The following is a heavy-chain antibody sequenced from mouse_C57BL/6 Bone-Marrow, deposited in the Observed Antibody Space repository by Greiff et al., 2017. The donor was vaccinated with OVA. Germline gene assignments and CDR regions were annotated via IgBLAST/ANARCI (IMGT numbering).Heavy chain of an antibody. CDR1: GFTFSSYT. CDR3: ARKRRFDY. CDR2: ISGGGGNT. V-gene: IGHV5-9*01. Sequence: EVQVVESGGGLVKPGGSLKLSCAASGFTFSSYTMSWVRQTPEKRLEWVATISGGGGNTYYPDSVKGRFTISRDNAKNTLYLQMSSLRSEDTAWYYCARKRRFDYWGQGTTLTVSS. J-gene: IGHJ2*01. D-gene: IGHD1-2*01.